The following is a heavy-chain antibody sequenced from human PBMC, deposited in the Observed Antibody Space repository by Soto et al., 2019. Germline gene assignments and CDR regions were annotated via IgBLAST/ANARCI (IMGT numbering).Heavy chain of an antibody. J-gene: IGHJ3*02. CDR3: ARGKFYAFDI. CDR1: GVSISIPNW. CDR2: IDHSGTT. V-gene: IGHV4-4*02. Sequence: QVQLQESGPGLVKPSGTLSLTCAVSGVSISIPNWWAWVRQAPGKGLEWIGEIDHSGTTNYNPSLNSRVTISLDRSKHQFSLRLSSVAAADTAVYFCARGKFYAFDIWGQGTMVTVSS.